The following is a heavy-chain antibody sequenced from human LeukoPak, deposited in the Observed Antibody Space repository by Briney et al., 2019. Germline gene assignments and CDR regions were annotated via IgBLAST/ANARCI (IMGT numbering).Heavy chain of an antibody. D-gene: IGHD6-13*01. Sequence: GGSLRLSCAASGFTFSSYAMSWVRQAPGKGLEWVSGISGSGGSTYHADSVKGRFTISRDNSKNTLYLQMNSPRAEDTAVYYCAILPGYSSSWYEVDYWGQGTLVTVSS. J-gene: IGHJ4*02. CDR2: ISGSGGST. V-gene: IGHV3-23*01. CDR3: AILPGYSSSWYEVDY. CDR1: GFTFSSYA.